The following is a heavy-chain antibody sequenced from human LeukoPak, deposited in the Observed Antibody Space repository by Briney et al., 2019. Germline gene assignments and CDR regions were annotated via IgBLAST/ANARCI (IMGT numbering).Heavy chain of an antibody. CDR2: IWYDGSNK. CDR1: GFTFSSYG. CDR3: ARGGDSSGSIRSAFDI. J-gene: IGHJ3*02. V-gene: IGHV3-33*01. D-gene: IGHD3-22*01. Sequence: PGRSLRLSCAASGFTFSSYGMHWVRQAPGKGLEWVAVIWYDGSNKYYADSVKGRFTISRENAKNTLYLQMNSLRAEDTAVYYCARGGDSSGSIRSAFDIWGQGTMVTVSS.